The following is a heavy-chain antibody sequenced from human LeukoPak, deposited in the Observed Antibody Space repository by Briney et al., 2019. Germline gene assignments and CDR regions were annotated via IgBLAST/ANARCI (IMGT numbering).Heavy chain of an antibody. CDR3: AREIIWGTYRRLYYFDT. CDR1: GGSFSGYY. D-gene: IGHD3-16*02. J-gene: IGHJ4*02. V-gene: IGHV4-34*01. Sequence: PSETLSLTCAVYGGSFSGYYWNWIRQSPEKGLEWVGEINHSGNTRYNPSLRSRITMSVDTSRNHFSLKLSSVTAADTAVYFCAREIIWGTYRRLYYFDTWGQGTLVTVSS. CDR2: INHSGNT.